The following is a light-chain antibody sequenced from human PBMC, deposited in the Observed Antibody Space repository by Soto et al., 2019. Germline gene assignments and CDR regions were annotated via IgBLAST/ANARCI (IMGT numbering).Light chain of an antibody. J-gene: IGKJ2*01. CDR3: QQYYSPPYT. CDR1: QSVLYSSNNKNY. CDR2: WAS. Sequence: TTQSPDSLAVSLGERATINCKSSQSVLYSSNNKNYLAWYQQKPGQPPKLLIYWASTRESGVPDRFSGSGSGTDFTLTINSLQAEDVAVYYCQQYYSPPYTFGQGTKLEIK. V-gene: IGKV4-1*01.